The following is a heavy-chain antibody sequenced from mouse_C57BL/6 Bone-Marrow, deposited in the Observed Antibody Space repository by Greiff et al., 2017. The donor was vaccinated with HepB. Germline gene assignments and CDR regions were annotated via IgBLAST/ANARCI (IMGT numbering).Heavy chain of an antibody. Sequence: QVQLQQSGAELVKPGASVKLSCKASGYTFTSYWMQWVKQRPGQGLEWIGEIDPSDSYTNYNQKFKGKATLTVDTSSSTAYMQRSSLTSEDSAVYYCAREDGSSYARWYFDVWGTGTTVTVSS. CDR3: AREDGSSYARWYFDV. J-gene: IGHJ1*03. CDR2: IDPSDSYT. D-gene: IGHD1-1*01. CDR1: GYTFTSYW. V-gene: IGHV1-50*01.